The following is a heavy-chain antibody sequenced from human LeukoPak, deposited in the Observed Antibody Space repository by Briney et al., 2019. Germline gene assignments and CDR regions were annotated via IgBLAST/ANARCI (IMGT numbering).Heavy chain of an antibody. V-gene: IGHV3-9*01. CDR1: GFTFSSYS. Sequence: GGSLRLSCAASGFTFSSYSMNWVRQAPGKGLEWVSGIIWNSGSIGYADSVKGRFTISRDNAKNSLYLQMNSLRAEDTALYYCAKDLELRKNYYYYGMDVWGQGTTVTVSS. CDR3: AKDLELRKNYYYYGMDV. J-gene: IGHJ6*02. CDR2: IIWNSGSI. D-gene: IGHD1-7*01.